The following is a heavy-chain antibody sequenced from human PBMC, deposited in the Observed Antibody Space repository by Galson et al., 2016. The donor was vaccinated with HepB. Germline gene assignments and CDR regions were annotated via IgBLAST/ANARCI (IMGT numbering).Heavy chain of an antibody. Sequence: SVKVSCKASGFSFTSYGISWVRQAPGQGLEWMGWISADSGNTNYAPKFQGRVTMMTDKVTTTAYMELRSLRHDDTAVYFCARDGYKYSRAEFEHWGQGTLVTVSS. D-gene: IGHD2-2*02. V-gene: IGHV1-18*01. CDR3: ARDGYKYSRAEFEH. J-gene: IGHJ4*02. CDR2: ISADSGNT. CDR1: GFSFTSYG.